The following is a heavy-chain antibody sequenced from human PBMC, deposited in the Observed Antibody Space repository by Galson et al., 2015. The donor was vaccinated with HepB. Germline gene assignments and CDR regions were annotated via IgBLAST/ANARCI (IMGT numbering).Heavy chain of an antibody. V-gene: IGHV4-4*07. CDR2: IYTSGST. D-gene: IGHD4-17*01. Sequence: SETLSLTCTVSGGSISSYYWSWIRQPAGKGLEWIGRIYTSGSTNYNPSLKSRVTVSVDTSKNQFSLKLSSVTAADTAVYYCASTRHDYGDYGAWNYFDYWGQEPWSPSPQ. J-gene: IGHJ4*01. CDR1: GGSISSYY. CDR3: ASTRHDYGDYGAWNYFDY.